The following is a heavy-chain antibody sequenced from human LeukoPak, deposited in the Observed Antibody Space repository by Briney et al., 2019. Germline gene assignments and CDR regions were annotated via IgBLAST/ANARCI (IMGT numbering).Heavy chain of an antibody. CDR1: GGSISSSSYY. CDR3: ARGPWALGQSWFDP. Sequence: SETLSLTCTVSGGSISSSSYYWGWIRQPPGKGLEWIGSIYHSGSTYYNPSLKSRVTISVDTSKNQFSLKLTSVTAADTAVYYCARGPWALGQSWFDPWGQGTLVTVSS. D-gene: IGHD3-10*01. CDR2: IYHSGST. V-gene: IGHV4-39*07. J-gene: IGHJ5*02.